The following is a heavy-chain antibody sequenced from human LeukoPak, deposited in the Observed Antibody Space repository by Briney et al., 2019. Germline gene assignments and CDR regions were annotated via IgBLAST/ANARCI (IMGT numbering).Heavy chain of an antibody. CDR1: GYTVTGYY. Sequence: ASVKVSCKGSGYTVTGYYMHWVRQAPGQGLECMGWINPNSGGTNYAQKFQGRVTMTRDTSISTAYMELSRLRSDDTAVYYCARARSDYIAAAGAGYWGQGTLVTVSS. CDR2: INPNSGGT. J-gene: IGHJ4*02. D-gene: IGHD6-13*01. CDR3: ARARSDYIAAAGAGY. V-gene: IGHV1-2*02.